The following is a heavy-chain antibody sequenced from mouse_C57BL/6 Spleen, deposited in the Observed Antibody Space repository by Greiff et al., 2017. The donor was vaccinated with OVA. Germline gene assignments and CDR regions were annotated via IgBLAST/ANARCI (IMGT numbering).Heavy chain of an antibody. D-gene: IGHD1-1*01. V-gene: IGHV1-55*01. CDR2: IYPGSGST. J-gene: IGHJ1*03. CDR3: ARGEITTVVARAYWYFDV. Sequence: VQLQQSGAELVKPGASVKMSCKASGYTFTSYWITWVKQRPGQGLEWIGDIYPGSGSTNYNEKFKSKATLTVDTSSSTAYMQLSSLTSEDSAVYYCARGEITTVVARAYWYFDVWGTGTTVTVSS. CDR1: GYTFTSYW.